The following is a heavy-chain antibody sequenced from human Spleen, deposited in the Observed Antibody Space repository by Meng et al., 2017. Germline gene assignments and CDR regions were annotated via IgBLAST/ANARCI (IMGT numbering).Heavy chain of an antibody. CDR1: GFTFSSYW. V-gene: IGHV3-74*01. D-gene: IGHD1-26*01. Sequence: GGSLRLSCAASGFTFSSYWMHWVRQAPGKGLVWVSRINSDGSSTNYADSVKGRFTISRHNSKNTLYLQMNSLRAEDTAVYYCARASPPYSGSYFGDAFDIWGQGTMVTVSS. J-gene: IGHJ3*02. CDR3: ARASPPYSGSYFGDAFDI. CDR2: INSDGSST.